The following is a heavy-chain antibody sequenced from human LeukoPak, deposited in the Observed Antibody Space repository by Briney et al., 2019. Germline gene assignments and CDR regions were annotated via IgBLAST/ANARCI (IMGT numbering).Heavy chain of an antibody. CDR2: ISSSSSYI. CDR3: AKTAGHGWYFDY. V-gene: IGHV3-21*04. CDR1: RFTFSSYS. D-gene: IGHD1-1*01. J-gene: IGHJ4*02. Sequence: PGGSLRLSCAASRFTFSSYSMNWVRQAPGKGLEWVSSISSSSSYIYYADSVKGRFTISRDNSKNTLYLQMNSLRAEDTAVYYCAKTAGHGWYFDYWGQGTLVTVSS.